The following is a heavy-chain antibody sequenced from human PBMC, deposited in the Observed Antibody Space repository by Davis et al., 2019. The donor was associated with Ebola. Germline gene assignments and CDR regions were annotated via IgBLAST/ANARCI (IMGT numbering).Heavy chain of an antibody. CDR3: ARGRWLQSGYFDY. V-gene: IGHV3-33*01. D-gene: IGHD5-24*01. CDR1: GFTFSSDG. Sequence: GESLKISCAASGFTFSSDGMHWVRQAPGKGLEWVAVIWYDGSNKYYADSVKGRFTISRDNSKNTLYLQMNSLRAEDTAVYYCARGRWLQSGYFDYWGQGTLVTVSS. J-gene: IGHJ4*02. CDR2: IWYDGSNK.